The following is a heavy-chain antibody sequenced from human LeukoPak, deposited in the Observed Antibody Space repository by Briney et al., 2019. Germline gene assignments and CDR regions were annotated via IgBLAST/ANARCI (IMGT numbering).Heavy chain of an antibody. CDR2: VFYSGST. CDR3: ARLDKRVDNTFDI. Sequence: PSETLSLTSTVSGDSISSSSFYWAWIRQPPGKGLEYIGSVFYSGSTYYNPSLRSRVTFSVDTSKNQFSLKLTSVTAADTAVYYCARLDKRVDNTFDIWGQGTMVTVSS. CDR1: GDSISSSSFY. J-gene: IGHJ3*02. D-gene: IGHD3-9*01. V-gene: IGHV4-39*01.